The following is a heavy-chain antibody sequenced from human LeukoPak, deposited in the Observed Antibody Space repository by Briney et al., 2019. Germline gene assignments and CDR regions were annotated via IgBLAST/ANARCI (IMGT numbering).Heavy chain of an antibody. CDR2: IYYSGST. Sequence: SETLSLTCSVSGGSITSGSYYWSWIRQPPGKGLEWIGYIYYSGSTNYNPSLKSRVTISVDTSKNQFSLKLTSVTAADTAVYYCARETSQKGAHYMDVWGKGTTVTISS. CDR3: ARETSQKGAHYMDV. V-gene: IGHV4-61*01. D-gene: IGHD3-16*01. J-gene: IGHJ6*03. CDR1: GGSITSGSYY.